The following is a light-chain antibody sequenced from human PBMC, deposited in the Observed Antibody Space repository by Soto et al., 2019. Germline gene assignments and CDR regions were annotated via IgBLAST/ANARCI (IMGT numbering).Light chain of an antibody. CDR1: GSNIGSNY. Sequence: QSVLTQPPSASGTPGQRVTIFCLGSGSNIGSNYVYWYHQLPGTAPKLLIYRNNQRPSGVPDRFSGSKSGTSASLAISGLRSEDEADYYCAAWDDSLSGVVFGGGTKLTVL. CDR3: AAWDDSLSGVV. J-gene: IGLJ2*01. CDR2: RNN. V-gene: IGLV1-47*01.